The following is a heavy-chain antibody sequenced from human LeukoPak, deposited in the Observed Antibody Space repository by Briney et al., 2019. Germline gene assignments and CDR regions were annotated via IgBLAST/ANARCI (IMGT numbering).Heavy chain of an antibody. V-gene: IGHV4-59*01. CDR3: ARIAAAGPTALDY. J-gene: IGHJ4*02. CDR2: IYYSGST. Sequence: SETLSLTCTVSGGSISSYYWSWIRQPPGKGLEWIGYIYYSGSTNYNPSLKSRVTISVDTSKNQFSLKLSSVTAADTAVYYCARIAAAGPTALDYWGQGTLVTVSS. CDR1: GGSISSYY. D-gene: IGHD6-13*01.